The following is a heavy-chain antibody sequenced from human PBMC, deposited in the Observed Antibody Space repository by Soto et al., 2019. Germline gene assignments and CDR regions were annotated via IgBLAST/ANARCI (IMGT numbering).Heavy chain of an antibody. J-gene: IGHJ6*02. V-gene: IGHV3-48*03. D-gene: IGHD3-3*01. CDR3: ARVFLEWGYYYGMDV. CDR1: GFTFSSYE. Sequence: PGGSLRLSCATSGFTFSSYEMNWVRQAPGKGLEWVSYISSSGSTIYYADSVKGRFTISRDNAKNSLYLQMNSLRAEDTAVYYCARVFLEWGYYYGMDVWGQGTTVTVSS. CDR2: ISSSGSTI.